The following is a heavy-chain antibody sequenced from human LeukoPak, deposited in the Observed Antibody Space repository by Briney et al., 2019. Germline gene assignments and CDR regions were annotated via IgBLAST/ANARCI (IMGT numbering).Heavy chain of an antibody. CDR3: AKNDQGGYSSVWYGYRRAPGAFDI. V-gene: IGHV3-23*01. CDR2: ISGSGGST. J-gene: IGHJ3*02. D-gene: IGHD6-19*01. Sequence: GGSLRLSCAASGFTFSSYAMSWVRQAPGKGLEWVSAISGSGGSTYYADSVKGRFTISRDNSKNTLYLQMNSLRAEDTAVYYCAKNDQGGYSSVWYGYRRAPGAFDIWGQGTMVTVSS. CDR1: GFTFSSYA.